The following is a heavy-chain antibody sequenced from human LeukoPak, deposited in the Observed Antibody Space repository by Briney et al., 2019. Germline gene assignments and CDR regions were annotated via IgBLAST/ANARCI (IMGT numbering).Heavy chain of an antibody. CDR3: AKIGRRYDFWTGYYEEEVDYMDV. V-gene: IGHV3-23*01. CDR1: GFTFSSYA. J-gene: IGHJ6*03. D-gene: IGHD3-3*01. Sequence: PGGSLRLYCASSGFTFSSYAMSWVRQAPEKGLEWVSGISGSGGSTNHADSVKGRFTISRDNSKNTLYLQMNSLRAEDTAVYYCAKIGRRYDFWTGYYEEEVDYMDVWGKGTTVTVSS. CDR2: ISGSGGST.